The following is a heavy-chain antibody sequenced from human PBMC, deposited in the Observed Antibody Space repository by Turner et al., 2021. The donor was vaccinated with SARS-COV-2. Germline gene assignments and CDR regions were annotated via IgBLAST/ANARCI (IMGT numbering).Heavy chain of an antibody. CDR1: GFTFSSYS. Sequence: EVQLVESGGGLVKPGGSLRLSCAASGFTFSSYSMNWVRQAPGKGLEWVSSITSSGTYYADSVKGRFTISRDNAKNSLYLQMNSLRAEDTAVYYCVRDKDSSDYYYWGQGTLVTVSS. CDR3: VRDKDSSDYYY. CDR2: ITSSGT. V-gene: IGHV3-21*01. D-gene: IGHD3-22*01. J-gene: IGHJ4*02.